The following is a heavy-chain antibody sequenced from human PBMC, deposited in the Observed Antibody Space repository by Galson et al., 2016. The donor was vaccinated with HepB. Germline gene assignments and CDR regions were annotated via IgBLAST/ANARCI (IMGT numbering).Heavy chain of an antibody. CDR2: IRGSGGGI. D-gene: IGHD5-18*01. Sequence: SLRLSCAASGFIFSTYAMNWVRQAPGKGLEWVSSIRGSGGGIDYADSVKGRFTISRDNSKNTLYLQMSSLRAEDTAVYYCATPRGYSYGYWDDTTTDYWGQGTLVTVSS. CDR1: GFIFSTYA. V-gene: IGHV3-23*01. CDR3: ATPRGYSYGYWDDTTTDY. J-gene: IGHJ4*02.